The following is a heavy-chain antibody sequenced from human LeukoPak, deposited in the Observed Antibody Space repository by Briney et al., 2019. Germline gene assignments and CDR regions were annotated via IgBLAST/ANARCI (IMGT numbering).Heavy chain of an antibody. Sequence: GGSLRLSCAASEFTFSSYWMTWVRQAPGKGLEWVANIKEDGSEKYYEDSVKGRFTISRDNTKNTLYLQMNSLRPADTAVYYCARDRGYTYGFDAFDLWGQGTLVTVSS. CDR1: EFTFSSYW. CDR2: IKEDGSEK. CDR3: ARDRGYTYGFDAFDL. V-gene: IGHV3-7*01. J-gene: IGHJ3*01. D-gene: IGHD5-18*01.